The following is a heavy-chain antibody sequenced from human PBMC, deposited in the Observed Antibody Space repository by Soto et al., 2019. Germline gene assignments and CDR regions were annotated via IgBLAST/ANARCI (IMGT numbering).Heavy chain of an antibody. CDR3: ARDYGDYVIDY. V-gene: IGHV4-59*01. Sequence: SDTLSLTCTVSGGSLSSYYWSWIRQPPGKGLEWIGYIYYSGSTNYNPSLKSRVTISVDTSKNQFSLKLSSVTAADTAVYYCARDYGDYVIDYWGQGTLVTVSS. CDR2: IYYSGST. D-gene: IGHD4-17*01. CDR1: GGSLSSYY. J-gene: IGHJ4*02.